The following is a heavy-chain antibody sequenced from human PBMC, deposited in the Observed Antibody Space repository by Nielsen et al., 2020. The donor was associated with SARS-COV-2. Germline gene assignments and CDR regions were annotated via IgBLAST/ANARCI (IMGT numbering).Heavy chain of an antibody. CDR1: GGSISSSSYY. Sequence: SETLSLTCTVSGGSISSSSYYWSWIRQPPGKGLEWIGYIYYSGSTNYNPSLKSRVTISVDTSKNQFSLKLSSVTAADTAVYYCARGLGKWLAPDYWGQGTLVTVSS. D-gene: IGHD6-19*01. CDR3: ARGLGKWLAPDY. CDR2: IYYSGST. J-gene: IGHJ4*02. V-gene: IGHV4-61*01.